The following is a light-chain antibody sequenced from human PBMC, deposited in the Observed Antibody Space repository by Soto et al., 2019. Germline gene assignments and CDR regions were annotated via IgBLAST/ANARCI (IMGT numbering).Light chain of an antibody. V-gene: IGLV2-11*01. CDR3: CSYAGRDTLYV. J-gene: IGLJ1*01. CDR2: DVS. CDR1: STDVGGYNY. Sequence: SVLTQPRSVSGSPGQSVTISCTGTSTDVGGYNYVSWYQQHPGKVPKLMLYDVSKRPSGVPDRFSGSKSGNTASPTISGLQAEDEADYSCCSYAGRDTLYVFGSGTKVTVL.